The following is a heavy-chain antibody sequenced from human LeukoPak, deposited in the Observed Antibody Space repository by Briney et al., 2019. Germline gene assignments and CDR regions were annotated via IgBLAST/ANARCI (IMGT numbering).Heavy chain of an antibody. CDR3: AKLLGSWYYFDY. CDR2: ISGSGGST. V-gene: IGHV3-23*01. D-gene: IGHD6-13*01. Sequence: GGSLRLSCAASGFTFSSYGMSWVRQAPGKGLEWVSAISGSGGSTYYADSVKGRFTISRDNSKNTLYLQMNSPRAEDTAVYYCAKLLGSWYYFDYWGQGTLVTVSS. J-gene: IGHJ4*02. CDR1: GFTFSSYG.